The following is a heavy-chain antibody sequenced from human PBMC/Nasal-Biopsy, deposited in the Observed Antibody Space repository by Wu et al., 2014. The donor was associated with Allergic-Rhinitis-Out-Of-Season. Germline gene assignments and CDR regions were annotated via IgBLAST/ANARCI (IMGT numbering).Heavy chain of an antibody. D-gene: IGHD3-3*01. CDR3: ARRLRDGFDF. V-gene: IGHV4-59*08. J-gene: IGHJ3*01. CDR2: MYYAGSS. Sequence: TLSLTCSVSGDSISNYFWSWIRQPPGKGLEWIGYMYYAGSSNYNPSLRGRVTISVDTSKNQFSLKLTSVTAADTAVYYCARRLRDGFDFWGQGTMVTVSS. CDR1: GDSISNYF.